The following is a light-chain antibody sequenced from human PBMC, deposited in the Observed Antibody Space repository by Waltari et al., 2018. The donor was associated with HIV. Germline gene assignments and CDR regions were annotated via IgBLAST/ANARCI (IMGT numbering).Light chain of an antibody. CDR1: GHNDSEHS. V-gene: IGLV10-54*04. J-gene: IGLJ3*02. Sequence: AGLTQPPSMSTGRGRNATLPCTPAGHNDSEHSPAWLQHRQGHPPKLLSLRNNNRPSEISNRLSALRSGVTAFLTISGRQSEDVADYFGLAWDSGLSGWVVGGGT. CDR2: RNN. CDR3: LAWDSGLSGWV.